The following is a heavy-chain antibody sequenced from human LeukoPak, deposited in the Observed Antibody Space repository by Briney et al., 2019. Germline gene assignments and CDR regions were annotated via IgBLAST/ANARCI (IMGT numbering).Heavy chain of an antibody. J-gene: IGHJ5*02. CDR1: GYTFTGYY. CDR3: ARGGRWELLDHRNWFDP. V-gene: IGHV1-2*06. D-gene: IGHD1-26*01. CDR2: INPNSGGT. Sequence: ASVKVSCKASGYTFTGYYMHWVRQAPGQGLEWMGRINPNSGGTNYAQKFQGRVTMTRDTSISTAYMELSRLRSDDTAVYYCARGGRWELLDHRNWFDPWGQGTLATVSS.